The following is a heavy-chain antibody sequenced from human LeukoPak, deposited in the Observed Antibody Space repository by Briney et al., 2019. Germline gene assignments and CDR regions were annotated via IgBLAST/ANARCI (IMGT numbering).Heavy chain of an antibody. J-gene: IGHJ2*01. D-gene: IGHD2-15*01. CDR1: GYTFTSYG. V-gene: IGHV1-18*01. CDR3: AGVPFTVVVVAATSWYFDL. Sequence: GASVKVSCKASGYTFTSYGISWVRQAPGQGLEWMGWISAYNGNTNYAQKLQGRVTMTTDTSTSTAYMELRSLRSDDTAVYYCAGVPFTVVVVAATSWYFDLWGRGTLVTVSS. CDR2: ISAYNGNT.